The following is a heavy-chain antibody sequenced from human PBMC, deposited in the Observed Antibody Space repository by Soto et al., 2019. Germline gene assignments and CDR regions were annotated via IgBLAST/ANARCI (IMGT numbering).Heavy chain of an antibody. CDR2: LHSGGDT. CDR3: ARDGPYYYASRMDV. CDR1: GIPVSSNY. V-gene: IGHV3-53*04. J-gene: IGHJ6*02. Sequence: EVKLVESRGGLVRPGGSLRLSCVASGIPVSSNYMTWVRQAPGKGLEWVSVLHSGGDTYYANSVKGRFTISRHDSTNTLFLQMNSLTAEDTAVYYCARDGPYYYASRMDVWGQGTMVTVSS. D-gene: IGHD3-10*01.